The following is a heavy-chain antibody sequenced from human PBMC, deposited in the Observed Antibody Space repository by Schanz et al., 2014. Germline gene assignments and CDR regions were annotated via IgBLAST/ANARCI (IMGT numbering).Heavy chain of an antibody. J-gene: IGHJ4*02. CDR2: IKSKTDGGTR. CDR1: GFTLNNAW. Sequence: EVQLVESGGGLVKPGGSLRLSCATSGFTLNNAWMNWVRQAPGKGLQWVARIKSKTDGGTRDYAAPVKGRFTISTDDSKNTVYVQMNSLQTKDTAVYYCTADLWFGAVWGVWWGQGTLVTVSS. D-gene: IGHD3-10*01. V-gene: IGHV3-15*01. CDR3: TADLWFGAVWGVW.